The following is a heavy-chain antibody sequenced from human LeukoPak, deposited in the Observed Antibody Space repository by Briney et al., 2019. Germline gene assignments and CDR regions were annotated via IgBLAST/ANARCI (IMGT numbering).Heavy chain of an antibody. CDR2: INHSGST. CDR1: GGSFSGYY. CDR3: ARQSASIYCSSTSCLWGSGYYYYMDV. J-gene: IGHJ6*03. Sequence: SETLSLTCAVYGGSFSGYYWSWIRQPPGKGLEWIGEINHSGSTNYNPSLKSRVTISVDTSKNQFSLKLSSVTAADTAVYYCARQSASIYCSSTSCLWGSGYYYYMDVWGKGTTVTVSS. D-gene: IGHD2-2*01. V-gene: IGHV4-34*01.